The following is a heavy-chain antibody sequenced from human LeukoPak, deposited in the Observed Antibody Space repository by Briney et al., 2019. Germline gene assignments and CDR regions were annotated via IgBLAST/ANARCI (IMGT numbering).Heavy chain of an antibody. D-gene: IGHD6-13*01. CDR2: ISDSLST. CDR3: ARGQHQLSL. J-gene: IGHJ4*02. CDR1: GGSISSYY. Sequence: KPSEPLSLTCTVSGGSISSYYWSWLRQPPAKGLEWVGYISDSLSTNYNPSLKSRVSISVDTSNNQSSLKRSVVTAADTAVYYCARGQHQLSLWGQGTLVIVSS. V-gene: IGHV4-59*01.